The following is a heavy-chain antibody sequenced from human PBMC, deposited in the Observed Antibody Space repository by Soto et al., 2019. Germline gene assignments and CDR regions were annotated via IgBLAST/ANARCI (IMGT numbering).Heavy chain of an antibody. CDR1: GYTFTGYY. CDR3: ARDRGYDPGWFDP. V-gene: IGHV1-2*02. D-gene: IGHD5-12*01. J-gene: IGHJ5*02. CDR2: INPNSGGT. Sequence: ASVKVSCKASGYTFTGYYMHWVLQAPGQGLEWMGWINPNSGGTNYAQKFQGRVTMTRDTSISTAYMELSRLRSDDTAVYYCARDRGYDPGWFDPWGQGTLVTVSS.